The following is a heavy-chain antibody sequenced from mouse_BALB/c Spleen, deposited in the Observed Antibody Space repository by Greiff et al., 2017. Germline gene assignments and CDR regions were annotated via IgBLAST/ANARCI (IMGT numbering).Heavy chain of an antibody. D-gene: IGHD2-4*01. CDR1: GFTFSDFY. CDR3: TSDEEITNWSFDD. J-gene: IGHJ1*01. V-gene: IGHV7-1*02. CDR2: SRNKANDYTT. Sequence: EVQVVESGGGLVQPGGSLRLSCATSGFTFSDFYMEWVRQPPGKRLEWIAASRNKANDYTTEYSASVKGRFIVSRDTSQSFLYLQMNALRAEDPAIYYCTSDEEITNWSFDDWGEGTTVTVSS.